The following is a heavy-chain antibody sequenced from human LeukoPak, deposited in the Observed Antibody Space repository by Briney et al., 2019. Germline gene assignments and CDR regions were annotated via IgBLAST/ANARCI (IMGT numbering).Heavy chain of an antibody. CDR3: ARPKDGNSFDI. CDR1: GGSISSSSYY. CDR2: IYYSGST. D-gene: IGHD1-14*01. Sequence: PSETLSLTCTVPGGSISSSSYYWGWIRQPPGKGLEWIGSIYYSGSTYYNPSLKSRVTISVDTSKNQFSLKLSSVTAADTAVYYCARPKDGNSFDIWGQGTMFTVSS. V-gene: IGHV4-39*01. J-gene: IGHJ3*02.